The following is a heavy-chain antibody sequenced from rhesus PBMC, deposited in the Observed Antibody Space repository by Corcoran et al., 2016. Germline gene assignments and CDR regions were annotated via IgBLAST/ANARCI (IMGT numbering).Heavy chain of an antibody. CDR3: TRERTGDASFDY. CDR1: GYSFTSYY. V-gene: IGHV1-180*01. D-gene: IGHD7-45*01. J-gene: IGHJ4*01. Sequence: QVQLVQSGSEIKQPGASAKLSCKASGYSFTSYYIHWVKQAPGQGLEWIRSISPYHGNKDYSENFRGRVTITLDTSTTTVYMELNSLRSQDTAMYYCTRERTGDASFDYWGQGVLVTISS. CDR2: ISPYHGNK.